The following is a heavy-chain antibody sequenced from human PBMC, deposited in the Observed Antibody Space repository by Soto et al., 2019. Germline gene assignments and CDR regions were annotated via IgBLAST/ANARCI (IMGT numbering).Heavy chain of an antibody. CDR1: GFTVSSNY. CDR3: ARDPSTGYYDFWSGYDPNDY. Sequence: EVQLVESGGGLVQPGGSLRLSCAASGFTVSSNYMSWVRQAPEKGLEWVSVIYSGGSTYYADSVKGRFTISRDNSKNTLYLQMNSLRAEDTAVYYCARDPSTGYYDFWSGYDPNDYWGQGTLVTVSS. D-gene: IGHD3-3*01. J-gene: IGHJ4*02. V-gene: IGHV3-66*01. CDR2: IYSGGST.